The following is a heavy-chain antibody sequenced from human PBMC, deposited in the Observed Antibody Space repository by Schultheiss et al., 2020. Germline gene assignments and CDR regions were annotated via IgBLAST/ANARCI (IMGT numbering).Heavy chain of an antibody. CDR1: GFTFSDYY. CDR2: ISGSGGST. CDR3: AKWEYCGGDIIGYYYYYGMDV. D-gene: IGHD2-21*02. V-gene: IGHV3-23*01. Sequence: GGSLRLSCAASGFTFSDYYMNWLRQAPGKGLEWVSVISGSGGSTYYADSVKGRFTISRDNSKNTLYLQMNSLRAEDTAVYYCAKWEYCGGDIIGYYYYYGMDVWGQGTTVTVSS. J-gene: IGHJ6*02.